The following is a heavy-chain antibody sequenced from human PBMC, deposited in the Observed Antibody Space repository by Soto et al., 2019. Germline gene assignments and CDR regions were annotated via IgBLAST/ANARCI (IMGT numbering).Heavy chain of an antibody. Sequence: EVQLVESGGGFVKPGESLTLSCAASGFTFSSAPMSWVRQAPGKGLEWVGRIKPNTNGGAIDYLAPVKGRFTLSRDDSKNTLYLQMNSLKIEDSALYYCTTPAIPVDGNQPFNYWGQGALVTVSS. CDR1: GFTFSSAP. CDR2: IKPNTNGGAI. J-gene: IGHJ4*02. D-gene: IGHD6-19*01. CDR3: TTPAIPVDGNQPFNY. V-gene: IGHV3-15*01.